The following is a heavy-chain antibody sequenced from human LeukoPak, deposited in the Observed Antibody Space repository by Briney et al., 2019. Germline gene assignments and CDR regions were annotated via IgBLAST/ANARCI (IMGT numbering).Heavy chain of an antibody. Sequence: PSETLSLTCTVSGGSISSSSYYWGWIRQPPGKGLEWIGGIYYSGSTYYNPSLKSRVTISVDTSKNQFSLTLSSVTAADTAVYYCARHTEQQLPYFDYWGQETLVTVSS. CDR1: GGSISSSSYY. V-gene: IGHV4-39*01. CDR2: IYYSGST. D-gene: IGHD6-13*01. J-gene: IGHJ4*02. CDR3: ARHTEQQLPYFDY.